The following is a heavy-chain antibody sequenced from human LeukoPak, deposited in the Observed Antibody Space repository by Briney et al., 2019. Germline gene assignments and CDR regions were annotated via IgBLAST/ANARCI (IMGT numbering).Heavy chain of an antibody. CDR2: INPNSGGT. Sequence: ASXKVSCKASGYTFTGYYVHWVRQAPGQGLEWMGRINPNSGGTNYAQKFQGRVPMTRDTSISTAYMELSRLRSDDTAVYYCARDWVSSGYYYVDYWGQGTLVTVSS. J-gene: IGHJ4*02. D-gene: IGHD3-22*01. CDR3: ARDWVSSGYYYVDY. CDR1: GYTFTGYY. V-gene: IGHV1-2*06.